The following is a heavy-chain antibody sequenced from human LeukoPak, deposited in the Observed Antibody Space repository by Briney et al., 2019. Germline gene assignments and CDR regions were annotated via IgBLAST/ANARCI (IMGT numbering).Heavy chain of an antibody. CDR3: ARDHGFRWYNYYYGMDV. Sequence: PSQTLSLTCTVSGGSISSGDYYWSWIRQPPGKGLEWIGYIYYSGSTYYNPSLKSRVTISVDTSKNQFSLKLSSVTAADTAVYYCARDHGFRWYNYYYGMDVWGQGTTVTVSS. J-gene: IGHJ6*02. D-gene: IGHD2-2*03. CDR1: GGSISSGDYY. CDR2: IYYSGST. V-gene: IGHV4-30-4*01.